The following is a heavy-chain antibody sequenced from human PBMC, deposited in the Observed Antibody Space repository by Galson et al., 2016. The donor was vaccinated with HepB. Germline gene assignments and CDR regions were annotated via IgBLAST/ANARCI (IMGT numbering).Heavy chain of an antibody. D-gene: IGHD3-22*01. CDR3: ARVGGYYYVSGVLVPPFFHS. CDR2: ISFSGNT. Sequence: SETLSLTCTLSGGSISTYFWSWIRQPPGRELEWIGYISFSGNTDYNPSLKSRVTISVDTSKNQFSLNLTSVTAADTAVYYCARVGGYYYVSGVLVPPFFHSWGQGPLVSVSS. V-gene: IGHV4-59*01. CDR1: GGSISTYF. J-gene: IGHJ4*02.